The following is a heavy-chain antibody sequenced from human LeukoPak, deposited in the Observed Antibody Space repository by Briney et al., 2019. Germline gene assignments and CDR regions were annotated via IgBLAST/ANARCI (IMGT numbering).Heavy chain of an antibody. CDR1: GFTFSSYA. D-gene: IGHD6-19*01. CDR3: AKAPIAVAGTYYFDY. J-gene: IGHJ4*02. V-gene: IGHV3-23*01. CDR2: ISGSGGST. Sequence: RGSLRLSCAASGFTFSSYAMSWVRQAPGKGLEWVSAISGSGGSTYYADSVKGRFTISRDNSKNTLYLQMNSLRAEDTAVYYCAKAPIAVAGTYYFDYWGQGTLVTVSS.